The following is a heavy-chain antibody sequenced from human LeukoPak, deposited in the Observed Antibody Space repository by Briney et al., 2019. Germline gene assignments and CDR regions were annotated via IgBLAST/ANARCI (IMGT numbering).Heavy chain of an antibody. D-gene: IGHD6-19*01. CDR3: AGDGGWSGWYQFDP. Sequence: SETLSLTCTVSGGSISSYYWSWIRQPPGKGLEWIGYIYYSGSTNYNPSLKSRVTISVDTSKNQFSLKLSSVTAADTAVYYCAGDGGWSGWYQFDPWGQGTLVTVSS. CDR1: GGSISSYY. J-gene: IGHJ5*02. V-gene: IGHV4-59*01. CDR2: IYYSGST.